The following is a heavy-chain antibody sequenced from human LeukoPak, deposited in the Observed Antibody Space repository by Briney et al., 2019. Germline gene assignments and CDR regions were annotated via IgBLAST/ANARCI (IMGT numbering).Heavy chain of an antibody. Sequence: PAESLTPSCIAAGSILGSYWMSWVRQLPGNWMEWVATIKQDGSQKYYVDSVKGRFTIPTHNAKNSPYLQMNCLRAEDRAVYYCERDRVGGSYNYWGQGTLVTVSS. D-gene: IGHD1-26*01. J-gene: IGHJ4*02. V-gene: IGHV3-7*01. CDR2: IKQDGSQK. CDR3: ERDRVGGSYNY. CDR1: GSILGSYW.